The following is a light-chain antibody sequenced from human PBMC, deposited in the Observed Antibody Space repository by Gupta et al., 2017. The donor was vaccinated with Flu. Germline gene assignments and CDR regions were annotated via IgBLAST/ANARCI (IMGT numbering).Light chain of an antibody. V-gene: IGKV1-5*03. CDR1: QSISTW. Sequence: DIQMTQSPTTLSASVGDRVTITCRASQSISTWLAWYQQRPGKAPRLLISKASRLESGVPSRFSGSGSATEFTLTITSLQPDDFATYYCQQYDGYPWTFGQGTKVEIK. CDR3: QQYDGYPWT. CDR2: KAS. J-gene: IGKJ1*01.